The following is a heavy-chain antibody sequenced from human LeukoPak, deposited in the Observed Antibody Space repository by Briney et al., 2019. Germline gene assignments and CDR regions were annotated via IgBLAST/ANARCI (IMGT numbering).Heavy chain of an antibody. CDR1: GFTFDDYA. CDR3: ASPKNGDRWIQLWPLDY. CDR2: ISGDGGST. J-gene: IGHJ4*02. D-gene: IGHD5-18*01. V-gene: IGHV3-43*02. Sequence: PGGSLRLSCAASGFTFDDYAMHWVRQAPGKGLEWVSLISGDGGSTYYADSVKGRFTISRDNSKNSLYLQMNSLRTEDSALYYCASPKNGDRWIQLWPLDYWGQGTLVTVSS.